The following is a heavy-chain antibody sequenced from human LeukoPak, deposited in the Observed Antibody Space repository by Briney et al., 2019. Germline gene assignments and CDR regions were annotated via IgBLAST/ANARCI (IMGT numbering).Heavy chain of an antibody. CDR1: GYTFTSHG. CDR2: ISAYNGNT. D-gene: IGHD3-10*01. CDR3: ARDRSLELLCFGEASDY. V-gene: IGHV1-18*01. Sequence: ASVKVSCKASGYTFTSHGISWVRQAPGQGLEWMGWISAYNGNTNYAQKLQGRVTMTTDTSTSTAYMELRSLRSDDTAVYYCARDRSLELLCFGEASDYWGQGTLVSVPS. J-gene: IGHJ4*02.